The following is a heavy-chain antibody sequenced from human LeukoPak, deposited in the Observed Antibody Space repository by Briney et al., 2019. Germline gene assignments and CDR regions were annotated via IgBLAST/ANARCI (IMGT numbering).Heavy chain of an antibody. Sequence: GGSLRLSCAASGFIFSTYWMSWVRQPPGKGLEWVANINQDGSEKYYVDPVKGRFTISMDNAKNSLYLQINSLRVEDTAVYYCVKAGWEYWGQGALVTVSS. D-gene: IGHD1-26*01. CDR2: INQDGSEK. V-gene: IGHV3-7*01. CDR3: VKAGWEY. CDR1: GFIFSTYW. J-gene: IGHJ4*02.